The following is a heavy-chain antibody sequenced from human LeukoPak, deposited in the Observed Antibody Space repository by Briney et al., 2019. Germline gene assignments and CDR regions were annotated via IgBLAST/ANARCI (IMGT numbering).Heavy chain of an antibody. D-gene: IGHD1-26*01. CDR3: ARDLVGAPNYYYGMDV. CDR2: INPSGGST. J-gene: IGHJ6*02. Sequence: ASVKVSCKASGYTFTSYYMHWVRQAPGQGLEWMGIINPSGGSTSYAQKFQGRVTMTRDTSTSTVHMELSSLRSEDTAVYYCARDLVGAPNYYYGMDVWGQGTTVTVSS. V-gene: IGHV1-46*01. CDR1: GYTFTSYY.